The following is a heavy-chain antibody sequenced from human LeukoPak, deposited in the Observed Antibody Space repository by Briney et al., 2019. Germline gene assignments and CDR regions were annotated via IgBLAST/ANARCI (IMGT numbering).Heavy chain of an antibody. Sequence: GGSLRLSCAASGFSFSTYWMHWVRQAPGKGLVWVSRIHTDGSSTSYADSVKGRFTISRDSAKNTLYLQMNSLRVEDTAVYYCARTSYGGNSPDWFDPWGQGTLVTVSS. CDR2: IHTDGSST. D-gene: IGHD4-23*01. CDR1: GFSFSTYW. CDR3: ARTSYGGNSPDWFDP. V-gene: IGHV3-74*01. J-gene: IGHJ5*02.